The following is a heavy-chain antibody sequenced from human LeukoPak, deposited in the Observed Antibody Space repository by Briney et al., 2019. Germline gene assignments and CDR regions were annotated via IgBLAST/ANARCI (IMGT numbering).Heavy chain of an antibody. V-gene: IGHV4-59*01. J-gene: IGHJ4*02. CDR1: GGSISPFY. Sequence: SETLSLTCTVSGGSISPFYWIWIRQPPGKGLEWIGYISYSGSTSFNPSLKSRVTISVDTSTNQFSLALSSVTAADTAVYYCARAGSYRLTSTLWGQGTLVTVSS. CDR2: ISYSGST. CDR3: ARAGSYRLTSTL. D-gene: IGHD3-16*01.